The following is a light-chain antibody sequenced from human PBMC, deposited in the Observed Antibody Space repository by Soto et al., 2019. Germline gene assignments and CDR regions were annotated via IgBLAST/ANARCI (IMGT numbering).Light chain of an antibody. CDR2: GAS. J-gene: IGKJ1*01. Sequence: EILMTQAPATLSVSPGERATLSCRASQSVTSALAWYQHKPGQAPRLLISGASTRATGIPARFSGSGSGTEFTLTISSLQSEDFAVYYCQQYNNWPPTFGQGTKVEIK. CDR1: QSVTSA. V-gene: IGKV3-15*01. CDR3: QQYNNWPPT.